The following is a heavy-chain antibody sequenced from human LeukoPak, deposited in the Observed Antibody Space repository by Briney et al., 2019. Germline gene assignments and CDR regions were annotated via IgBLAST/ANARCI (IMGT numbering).Heavy chain of an antibody. J-gene: IGHJ4*02. CDR2: IYYSGST. Sequence: PSQTLSPTYNVSGGSISSGDKYWSWIRQPPGKGLEWIGYIYYSGSTYYNPSLKSRLTISVDTSENQFSLHLTSVTAADTAVYFCARVTRWAGLDFWGQGTLVTVSS. CDR1: GGSISSGDKY. CDR3: ARVTRWAGLDF. D-gene: IGHD2-21*02. V-gene: IGHV4-30-4*01.